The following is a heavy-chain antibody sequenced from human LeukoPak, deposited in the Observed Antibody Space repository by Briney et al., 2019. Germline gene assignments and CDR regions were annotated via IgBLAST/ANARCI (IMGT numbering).Heavy chain of an antibody. D-gene: IGHD6-13*01. CDR2: ISSSSSYI. CDR1: GFTFSSYS. Sequence: GGSLRLSCAASGFTFSSYSMNWVRQAPGKGLEWVSSISSSSSYIYYADSVKGRCTISRDNAKKSLYLEINSLRADDTAVYYCARDPESSSFDLWGQGTMVTVSS. CDR3: ARDPESSSFDL. J-gene: IGHJ3*01. V-gene: IGHV3-21*01.